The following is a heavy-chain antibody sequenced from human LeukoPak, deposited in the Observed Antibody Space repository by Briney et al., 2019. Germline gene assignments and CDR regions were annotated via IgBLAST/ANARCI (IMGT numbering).Heavy chain of an antibody. Sequence: GGSLRLSCSASGFTLSTYAMHWVRQAPGKGLEYVSAISSNGGSTYYADSVKGRFTISRDNSKNTLYLQMSSLRAEDTAVYYCVKDIRKEMATIGIDCWGQGTLVTVSS. CDR2: ISSNGGST. CDR3: VKDIRKEMATIGIDC. J-gene: IGHJ4*02. V-gene: IGHV3-64D*06. CDR1: GFTLSTYA. D-gene: IGHD5-24*01.